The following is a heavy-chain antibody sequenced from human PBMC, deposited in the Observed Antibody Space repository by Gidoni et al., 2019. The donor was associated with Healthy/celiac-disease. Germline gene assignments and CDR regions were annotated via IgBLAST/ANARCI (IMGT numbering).Heavy chain of an antibody. Sequence: QVQLVQSGAEVKKPGASVKVSCKASGYTLTAYYLHWVRHAPGQGLEWLGWINPNSGGTNYAQKFQGRVTMTRDTSISTAYMGLSRLRSDDTAVYYCARDRSRIAAAGTIPNNWFDPWGQGTLVTVSS. D-gene: IGHD6-13*01. V-gene: IGHV1-2*02. J-gene: IGHJ5*02. CDR1: GYTLTAYY. CDR3: ARDRSRIAAAGTIPNNWFDP. CDR2: INPNSGGT.